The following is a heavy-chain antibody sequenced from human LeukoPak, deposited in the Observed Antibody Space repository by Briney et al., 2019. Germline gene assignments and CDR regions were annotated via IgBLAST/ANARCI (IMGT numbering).Heavy chain of an antibody. V-gene: IGHV3-21*01. CDR3: ARAPYDSTGYETPLAFDI. CDR2: ISSSSRYI. Sequence: GGSLRPSCAASGFTFSTYTMKWVSQAAGKGLEWVSTISSSSRYIYYGHSVKGRFTISRDNAKNSLYLQMNSLRAEDTAVYYCARAPYDSTGYETPLAFDIWGQGTMVTVSS. CDR1: GFTFSTYT. D-gene: IGHD3-22*01. J-gene: IGHJ3*02.